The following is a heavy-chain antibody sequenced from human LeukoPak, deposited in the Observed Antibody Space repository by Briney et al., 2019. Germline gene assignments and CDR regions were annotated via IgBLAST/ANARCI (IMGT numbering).Heavy chain of an antibody. V-gene: IGHV4-34*01. CDR3: ARVDPAYGDYVP. D-gene: IGHD4-17*01. J-gene: IGHJ5*02. Sequence: GSLRLSCADSGFTFSNAWMSWIRQPPGKGLEWIGEISHSGSTNYNPSLKSRVTISVDTSKNQFSLKLSSVTAADTAVYYCARVDPAYGDYVPWGQGTLVTVSS. CDR2: ISHSGST. CDR1: GFTFSNAW.